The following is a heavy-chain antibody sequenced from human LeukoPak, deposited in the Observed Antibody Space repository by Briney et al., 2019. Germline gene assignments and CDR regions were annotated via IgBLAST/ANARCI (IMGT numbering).Heavy chain of an antibody. Sequence: SETLSLTCAVSGGSISSYYRSWIRQPAGKGLEWIRRIYPRVNANYNPSLKSRVTMSVDTAKNQLSLRMRAVTAADTAVYFCARDRDTRDWFDLWGQGTLVTVSS. CDR1: GGSISSYY. J-gene: IGHJ5*02. CDR2: IYPRVNA. CDR3: ARDRDTRDWFDL. V-gene: IGHV4-4*07. D-gene: IGHD5-24*01.